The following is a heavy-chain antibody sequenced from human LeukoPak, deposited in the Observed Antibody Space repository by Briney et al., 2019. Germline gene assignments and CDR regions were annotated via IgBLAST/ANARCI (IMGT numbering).Heavy chain of an antibody. V-gene: IGHV1-69*05. Sequence: ASVKVSCKASGGTFSSYAISWVRQAPGQGLEWMGGIIPIFGTANYAQKFQGRVTITTDESTSTAYMELSSLRSEDTAVYYCARAAYYYDSSGSNSLDYWGQGTLVTVSS. CDR2: IIPIFGTA. CDR3: ARAAYYYDSSGSNSLDY. CDR1: GGTFSSYA. J-gene: IGHJ4*02. D-gene: IGHD3-22*01.